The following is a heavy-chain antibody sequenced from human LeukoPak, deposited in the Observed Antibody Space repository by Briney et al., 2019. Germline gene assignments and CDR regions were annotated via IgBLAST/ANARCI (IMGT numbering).Heavy chain of an antibody. V-gene: IGHV1-18*01. Sequence: ASVKVSCKASGYTFTSYGISWVRQAPGQGLEWMGWISAYNGNTNYAQKLQGRVTMTTDTSTSTAYMELRSLRSDDTAVYYCARDLGGNPDYYYYYGMDVWGQRTTVTVSS. D-gene: IGHD4-23*01. CDR1: GYTFTSYG. CDR2: ISAYNGNT. J-gene: IGHJ6*02. CDR3: ARDLGGNPDYYYYYGMDV.